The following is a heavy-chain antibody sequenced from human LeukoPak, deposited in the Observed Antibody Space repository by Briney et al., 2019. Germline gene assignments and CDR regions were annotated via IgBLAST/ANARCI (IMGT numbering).Heavy chain of an antibody. Sequence: GGSLRLSCAASGFTFNSYSMNWVRQAPGKGLEWVSSISTSSTYIHYADPVKGRLTISRDNAKNSLYLQMTSLRAEDTAVYYCARDEYSSSPGYFDYWGQGTLVTVSS. J-gene: IGHJ4*02. V-gene: IGHV3-21*01. D-gene: IGHD6-6*01. CDR3: ARDEYSSSPGYFDY. CDR1: GFTFNSYS. CDR2: ISTSSTYI.